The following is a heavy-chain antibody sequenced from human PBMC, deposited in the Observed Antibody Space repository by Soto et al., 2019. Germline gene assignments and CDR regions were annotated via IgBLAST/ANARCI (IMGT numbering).Heavy chain of an antibody. V-gene: IGHV3-21*01. D-gene: IGHD2-2*01. Sequence: GGSLRLSCAASGFTFSSYSMNWVRQAPGKGLEWVSSISSSSSYIYYADSVKGRFTISRDNAKNSLYLQMNSLRAEDTAVYYCARPYCSSTSCSRDYYYGMDVWGQGTTVTVSS. CDR1: GFTFSSYS. CDR2: ISSSSSYI. CDR3: ARPYCSSTSCSRDYYYGMDV. J-gene: IGHJ6*02.